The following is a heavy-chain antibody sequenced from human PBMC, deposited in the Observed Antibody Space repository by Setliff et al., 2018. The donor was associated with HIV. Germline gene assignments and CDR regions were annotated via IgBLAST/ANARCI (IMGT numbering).Heavy chain of an antibody. CDR3: ARQPGRAAMGRENYYYYYMDV. Sequence: PGESLKISCTGSGYSFTNYWIGWVRQMPGKGLEWMGIIFPGGSDTRYSPSFQGQVTISADTSISTAYLQWRSLKASDTAMYYCARQPGRAAMGRENYYYYYMDVWGKGTTVTVSS. CDR1: GYSFTNYW. V-gene: IGHV5-51*01. J-gene: IGHJ6*03. CDR2: IFPGGSDT. D-gene: IGHD2-2*01.